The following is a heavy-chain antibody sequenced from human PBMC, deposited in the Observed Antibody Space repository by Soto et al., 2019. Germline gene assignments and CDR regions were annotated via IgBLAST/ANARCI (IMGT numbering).Heavy chain of an antibody. CDR1: GYLFSRYG. V-gene: IGHV1-18*01. J-gene: IGHJ6*02. CDR2: VSAYNGNT. D-gene: IGHD3-10*01. CDR3: ARSVAMVLELGGHYYYYVMDV. Sequence: ASVKVSCKASGYLFSRYGLSWVRQAPGQGLEWMGWVSAYNGNTNYAQKFQGRVTITADESTSTAYMELSSLRSEDTAVYYCARSVAMVLELGGHYYYYVMDVWGQGTSVTVSS.